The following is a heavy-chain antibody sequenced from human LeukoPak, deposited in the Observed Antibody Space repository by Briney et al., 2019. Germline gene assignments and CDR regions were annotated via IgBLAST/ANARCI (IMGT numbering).Heavy chain of an antibody. CDR2: IDPSDSYT. J-gene: IGHJ4*02. V-gene: IGHV5-10-1*01. CDR1: GYRFTSYW. CDR3: ARHAGGVPTGMRDS. Sequence: GESLKISCKGSGYRFTSYWISWVRQMPGKGLEWMGKIDPSDSYTNYSPSFQGRVTISADKSISVVYLQWSSLKASDTAIYYCARHAGGVPTGMRDSWGQGTLVTVSS. D-gene: IGHD2-2*01.